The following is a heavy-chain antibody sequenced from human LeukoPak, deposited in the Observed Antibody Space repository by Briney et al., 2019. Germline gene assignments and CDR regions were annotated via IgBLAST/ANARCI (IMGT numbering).Heavy chain of an antibody. CDR3: AAVAGDYYYYGMDV. CDR2: ISSSSYI. Sequence: GGSLRLSCAASGFTFSSYSMNWVRQAPGKGLEWVSSISSSSYIYYADSVKGRFTISRDNAKNSLYLQMNSLRAEDTAVYYCAAVAGDYYYYGMDVWGQGTTVTVSS. CDR1: GFTFSSYS. J-gene: IGHJ6*02. V-gene: IGHV3-21*01. D-gene: IGHD6-19*01.